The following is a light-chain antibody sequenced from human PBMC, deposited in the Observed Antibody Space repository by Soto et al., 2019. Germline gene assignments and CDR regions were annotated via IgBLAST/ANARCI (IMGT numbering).Light chain of an antibody. J-gene: IGLJ2*01. CDR3: AAWDDSLSGVV. Sequence: QPVLTQPPSASGTPGQRVTISCSGSSSNIGSNYVYWYQRLPGTAPKLLIYRSDQRPSGVPDRFSGSKSGASASLAISGLRSEDEADYYCAAWDDSLSGVVFGGGTKVTVL. V-gene: IGLV1-47*01. CDR2: RSD. CDR1: SSNIGSNY.